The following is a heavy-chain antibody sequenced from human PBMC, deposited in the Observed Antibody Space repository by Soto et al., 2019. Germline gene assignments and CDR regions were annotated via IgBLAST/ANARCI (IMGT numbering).Heavy chain of an antibody. CDR2: TVSDDSNR. CDR3: ASGCSSAGCRVFAY. J-gene: IGHJ4*02. V-gene: IGHV3-30-3*01. CDR1: GFTFSDYG. D-gene: IGHD2-2*01. Sequence: QAQLVESGGGVVQPGRSLRLSCSASGFTFSDYGMYWVRQAPGKGLEWVAFTVSDDSNREYADSVRGRFTISRDNSMNTLYLQMNSLRPEDTAVYYCASGCSSAGCRVFAYWGQGTLVTVSS.